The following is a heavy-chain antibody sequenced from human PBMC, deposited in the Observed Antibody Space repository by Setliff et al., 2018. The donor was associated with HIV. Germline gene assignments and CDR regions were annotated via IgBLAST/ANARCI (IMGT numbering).Heavy chain of an antibody. CDR1: GGSASNSRYY. CDR2: IHYNEKT. CDR3: AREREAWSAYDS. J-gene: IGHJ5*02. Sequence: SETLSLTCTVSGGSASNSRYYWAWIRQPPGKGLEYIGSIHYNEKTYYNPSLKSRVTISIDTSKNQFSLKLRSVTAADTAVYHCAREREAWSAYDSWGQGTLVTV. D-gene: IGHD3-3*01. V-gene: IGHV4-39*02.